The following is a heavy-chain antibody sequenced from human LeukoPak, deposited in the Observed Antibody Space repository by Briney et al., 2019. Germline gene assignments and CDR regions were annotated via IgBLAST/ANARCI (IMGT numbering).Heavy chain of an antibody. CDR3: ARDLFYSGNYYNID. J-gene: IGHJ4*02. D-gene: IGHD1-26*01. CDR1: GGSVSNYY. CDR2: IYITGSA. V-gene: IGHV4-4*07. Sequence: NPSETLSLTCSVSGGSVSNYYWTWIRQPAGKGLEWIGRIYITGSANYNPSLKSRVTMSVDTSKNQFSLKLSSVTAADTAVYYCARDLFYSGNYYNIDWGQGTLVTVSS.